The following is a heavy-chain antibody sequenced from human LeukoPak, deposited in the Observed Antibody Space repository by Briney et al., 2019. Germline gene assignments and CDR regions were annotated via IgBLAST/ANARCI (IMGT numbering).Heavy chain of an antibody. V-gene: IGHV1-2*02. Sequence: ASVKVSCKASGYTFTGHYMHWVRQAPGQGLEWMGWINPDGGGARYVPKFQGRVTMTRDTSISTAYMELSRLRSDDTAVYYCARSDIVVVPAAMFTFDPWGQGTLVTVSS. CDR3: ARSDIVVVPAAMFTFDP. CDR1: GYTFTGHY. CDR2: INPDGGGA. J-gene: IGHJ5*02. D-gene: IGHD2-2*01.